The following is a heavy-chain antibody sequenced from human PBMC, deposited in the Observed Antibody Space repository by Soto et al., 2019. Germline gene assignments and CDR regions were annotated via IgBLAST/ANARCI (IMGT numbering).Heavy chain of an antibody. CDR1: GDSISSSNW. Sequence: SETLSLTCAVSGDSISSSNWWSWVRQPPGKGLEWIGEIYHSGSTNYNPSLKSRVTISVDKSKNQFSLKLSSVTAADTAVYYCARRTGSSYSRFGYWGQGTLVTVSS. V-gene: IGHV4-4*02. CDR3: ARRTGSSYSRFGY. CDR2: IYHSGST. D-gene: IGHD1-1*01. J-gene: IGHJ4*02.